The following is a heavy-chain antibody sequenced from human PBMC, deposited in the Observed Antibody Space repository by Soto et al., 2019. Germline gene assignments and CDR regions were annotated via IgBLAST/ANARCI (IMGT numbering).Heavy chain of an antibody. CDR3: AAGGPHIVVVTATNYYYYGMDV. CDR1: GGSFSGYY. Sequence: QVQLQQWGAGLLKPSETLSLTCAVYGGSFSGYYWSWIRQPPGKGLEWIGESNHSGSTNYNPSLKSRLTISVDPSKNQFSLKLSSVTAADTAVYYCAAGGPHIVVVTATNYYYYGMDVWGQGTTVTVSS. CDR2: SNHSGST. J-gene: IGHJ6*02. D-gene: IGHD2-21*02. V-gene: IGHV4-34*01.